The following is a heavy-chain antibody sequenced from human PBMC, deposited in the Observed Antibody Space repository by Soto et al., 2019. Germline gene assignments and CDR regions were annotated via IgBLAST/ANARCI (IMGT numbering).Heavy chain of an antibody. CDR1: GGSISSGGYY. V-gene: IGHV4-31*03. D-gene: IGHD1-26*01. CDR3: ERDNGVGGNWFDT. CDR2: IYYSGST. J-gene: IGHJ5*02. Sequence: SETLSLTCTVSGGSISSGGYYWSWIRQHPGKGLEWIGYIYYSGSTYYNPSLKSRVTISVDTSKNQFSLKLSSVTAADTAVYYCERDNGVGGNWFDTWGQGTLVTVSS.